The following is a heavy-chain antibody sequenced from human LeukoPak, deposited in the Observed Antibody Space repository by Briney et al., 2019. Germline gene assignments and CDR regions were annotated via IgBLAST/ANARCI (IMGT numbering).Heavy chain of an antibody. J-gene: IGHJ6*02. V-gene: IGHV3-23*01. Sequence: GGSLRLSCAASAFTFSSYAMSWVRQAPGKGLEWVSAISGSGGSTYYADSVKGRFTISRDNSKNTLYLQMNSLRAEDTAVYYCARRKRYSSGVGYYYYGMDVWGQGTTVTVSS. D-gene: IGHD6-19*01. CDR1: AFTFSSYA. CDR2: ISGSGGST. CDR3: ARRKRYSSGVGYYYYGMDV.